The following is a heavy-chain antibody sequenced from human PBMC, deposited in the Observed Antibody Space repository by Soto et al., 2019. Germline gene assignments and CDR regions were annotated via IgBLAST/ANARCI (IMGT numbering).Heavy chain of an antibody. CDR1: GFTLSSYG. CDR2: LWYDGSNK. CDR3: ARDRAAGTDAFDI. J-gene: IGHJ3*02. D-gene: IGHD6-13*01. V-gene: IGHV3-33*01. Sequence: SGFTLSSYGMHWVRQVPGKGLEWVAVLWYDGSNKYYADSVKGRFTISRDNSKNTLYLQMNSLRAEDTAVYYCARDRAAGTDAFDIWGQGTMVTVSS.